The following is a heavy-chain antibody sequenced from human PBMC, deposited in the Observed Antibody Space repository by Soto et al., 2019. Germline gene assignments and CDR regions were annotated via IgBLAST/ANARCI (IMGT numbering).Heavy chain of an antibody. V-gene: IGHV1-3*04. J-gene: IGHJ4*02. CDR1: GYTFANYA. CDR2: INTGKGNT. D-gene: IGHD2-2*01. CDR3: ARAGDDCRTTKCYVIDY. Sequence: QVQLVQSGAEVKKPGASVKVSCKAFGYTFANYAIHWVRQAPGQRPEWMGWINTGKGNTEYSQEIQDRVTITRDTSASTAYLELSGLRSEDTAIYYCARAGDDCRTTKCYVIDYWGQGTLVTVSS.